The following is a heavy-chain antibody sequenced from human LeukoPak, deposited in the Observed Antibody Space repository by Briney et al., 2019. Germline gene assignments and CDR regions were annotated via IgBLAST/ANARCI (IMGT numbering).Heavy chain of an antibody. D-gene: IGHD2-8*01. V-gene: IGHV3-23*01. CDR2: TNSGGTST. CDR3: AKQSYARSLGE. Sequence: PGGSPRLSCATSGFPFSDFSMSWVRQAPGKGPEWISTTNSGGTSTYYAESVKGRFTISRDNSKNSLYLQMSSLRVEDTAVYYCAKQSYARSLGEGGPGTLVSVSS. CDR1: GFPFSDFS. J-gene: IGHJ4*02.